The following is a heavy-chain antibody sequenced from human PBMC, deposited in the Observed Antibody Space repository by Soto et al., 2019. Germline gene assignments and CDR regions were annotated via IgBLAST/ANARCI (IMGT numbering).Heavy chain of an antibody. D-gene: IGHD4-17*01. J-gene: IGHJ4*02. CDR1: GYTFTGYY. V-gene: IGHV1-2*02. Sequence: VASVKVSCKASGYTFTGYYMHWVRQAPGQGLEWMGWINPNSGGTNYAQKFQGRVTMTRDTSISTAYMELSRLRSDDTAVYYCAREINTVTTHGYWGQGTLVTVSS. CDR3: AREINTVTTHGY. CDR2: INPNSGGT.